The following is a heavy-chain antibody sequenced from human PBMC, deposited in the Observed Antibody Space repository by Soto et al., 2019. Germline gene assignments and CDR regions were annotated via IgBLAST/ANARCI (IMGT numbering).Heavy chain of an antibody. Sequence: SVKVCWNASAYLLIGFSLHMDRRAPGQGLEWLGWINPKNGDTNYAQKFQGRVTMTRDTSINTVYMELKSLKSDDTAVYYCSKGRWTVGHCSGGSCYDGMDVWGQGTTVTGSS. J-gene: IGHJ6*02. CDR1: AYLLIGFS. D-gene: IGHD2-15*01. V-gene: IGHV1-2*02. CDR2: INPKNGDT. CDR3: SKGRWTVGHCSGGSCYDGMDV.